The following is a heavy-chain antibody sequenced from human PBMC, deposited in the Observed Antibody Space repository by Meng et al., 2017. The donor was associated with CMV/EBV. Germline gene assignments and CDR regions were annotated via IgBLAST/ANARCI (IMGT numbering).Heavy chain of an antibody. J-gene: IGHJ3*02. CDR1: GFTFSGSV. CDR2: IRSKANSYAA. Sequence: GESLKISCAASGFTFSGSVMHWVRQASGKGLEWVGRIRSKANSYAAAYAASVKVRFTITRDDSKNTAYLQMNSLKTEDTAVYYCTRHQFPYCGGDCSGDDAFDIWGQGTMVTVSS. V-gene: IGHV3-73*01. CDR3: TRHQFPYCGGDCSGDDAFDI. D-gene: IGHD2-21*01.